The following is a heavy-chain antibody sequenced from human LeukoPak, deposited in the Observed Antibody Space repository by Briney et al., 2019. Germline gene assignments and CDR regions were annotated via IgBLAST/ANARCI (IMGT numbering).Heavy chain of an antibody. V-gene: IGHV1-2*07. CDR1: GYTFTGYY. J-gene: IGHJ4*02. Sequence: GASVKVSCKASGYTFTGYYMHWVRQAPGQGLEWMGWINPNSGGTNYAHKFQGRVTMTRDTSISTACMELSRLRSDDTAVYYCARDIASSGSYWRGFGYWGQGILVTVSS. CDR2: INPNSGGT. D-gene: IGHD1-26*01. CDR3: ARDIASSGSYWRGFGY.